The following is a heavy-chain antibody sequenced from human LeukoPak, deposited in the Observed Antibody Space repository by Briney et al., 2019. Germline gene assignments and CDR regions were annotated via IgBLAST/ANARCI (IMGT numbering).Heavy chain of an antibody. V-gene: IGHV4-38-2*02. CDR1: GYSISSGYY. CDR3: ARAIDCSNYASTGYYSGYYFAY. CDR2: IYHSGST. Sequence: KPSETLSLTCTVSGYSISSGYYWGWIRQPPVKGLEGFGRIYHSGSTCYNASLKSRVTISVDTSKNQFSLKMSSVTAADTAVYYCARAIDCSNYASTGYYSGYYFAYWGQGTLVTVYS. D-gene: IGHD3-22*01. J-gene: IGHJ4*02.